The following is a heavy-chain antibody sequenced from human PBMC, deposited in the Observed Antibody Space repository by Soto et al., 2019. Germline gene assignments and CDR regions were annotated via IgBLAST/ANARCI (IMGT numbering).Heavy chain of an antibody. CDR1: GYTCTSYG. CDR3: ARADTQSGSYLSGMDV. J-gene: IGHJ6*02. Sequence: ASLKVSCKASGYTCTSYGISWVRQAPGQGLEWMGWISAYNGNTNYAQKLQGRVTMTTDTSTSTAYMELRSLRSDDTAVYYCARADTQSGSYLSGMDVWGQGTTVTVSS. D-gene: IGHD1-26*01. CDR2: ISAYNGNT. V-gene: IGHV1-18*01.